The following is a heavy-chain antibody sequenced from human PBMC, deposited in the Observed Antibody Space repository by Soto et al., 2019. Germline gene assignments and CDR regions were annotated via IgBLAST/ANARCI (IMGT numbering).Heavy chain of an antibody. J-gene: IGHJ6*02. D-gene: IGHD3-10*01. Sequence: ASVKVSCKASGYTFTSYGISWVRQAPGQGLEWMGWISAYNGNTNYAQKLQGRVTMTTDTATSTAYMELRSLRSDDTAVYYCASITMVRGVWDVWGQGTTVTVSS. CDR2: ISAYNGNT. CDR3: ASITMVRGVWDV. V-gene: IGHV1-18*01. CDR1: GYTFTSYG.